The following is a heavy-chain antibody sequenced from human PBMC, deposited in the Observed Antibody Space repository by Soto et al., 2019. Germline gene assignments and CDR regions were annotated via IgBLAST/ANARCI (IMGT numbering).Heavy chain of an antibody. J-gene: IGHJ6*03. CDR1: GFTFSSYI. CDR2: ISSSSSYI. Sequence: GGSLRLSCAASGFTFSSYIMNWVRQAPGKGLEWVSSISSSSSYIYYADSVKGRFTISRDNAKNSLYLQMNSLRAEDTAMFYCAREKYSSSWYYYYYMDVWGKGTTVTVSS. V-gene: IGHV3-21*01. D-gene: IGHD6-13*01. CDR3: AREKYSSSWYYYYYMDV.